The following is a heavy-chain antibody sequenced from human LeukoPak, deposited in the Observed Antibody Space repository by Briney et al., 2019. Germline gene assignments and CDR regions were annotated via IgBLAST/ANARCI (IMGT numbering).Heavy chain of an antibody. CDR2: ISGSGDNT. Sequence: QSGGSLRLSCAASGFTFSSYAMSWVRQAPGKGLEWVSGISGSGDNTYYADSVKGRFTISRDNSKNTLYVHVNSLGTEDTAAYYCAKGSYYDSSGSFYFDYWGQGTLVTVSS. CDR1: GFTFSSYA. CDR3: AKGSYYDSSGSFYFDY. J-gene: IGHJ4*02. V-gene: IGHV3-23*01. D-gene: IGHD3-22*01.